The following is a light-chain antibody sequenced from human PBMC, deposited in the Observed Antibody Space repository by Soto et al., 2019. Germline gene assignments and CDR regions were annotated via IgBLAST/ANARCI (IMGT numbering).Light chain of an antibody. CDR1: QGISSY. J-gene: IGKJ3*01. V-gene: IGKV1-9*01. CDR2: AAS. Sequence: DIQLTQSPSFLSASVGDRVTITCRASQGISSYLAGYQQKPGKAPKLLIYAASTLQSGVPSRFSGSGSGTECTLTISRLQPEDFATYYCQQLNSYPLSFGPGTKVDIK. CDR3: QQLNSYPLS.